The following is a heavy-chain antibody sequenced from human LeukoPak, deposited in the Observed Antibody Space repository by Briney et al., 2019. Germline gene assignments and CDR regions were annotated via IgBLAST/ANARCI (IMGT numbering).Heavy chain of an antibody. CDR2: INPNSGGT. V-gene: IGHV1-2*02. CDR3: ARDMYSSGRVPFGY. D-gene: IGHD6-19*01. Sequence: ASVKVSCKASGYTFTGYYMHWVRQAPGQGLEWMGWINPNSGGTNYAQKFQGRVTMTRDTSISTAYMELRSLRSDDTAVYYCARDMYSSGRVPFGYWGQGTLVTVSS. J-gene: IGHJ4*02. CDR1: GYTFTGYY.